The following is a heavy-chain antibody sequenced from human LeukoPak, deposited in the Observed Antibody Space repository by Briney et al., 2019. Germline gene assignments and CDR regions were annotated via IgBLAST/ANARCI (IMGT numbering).Heavy chain of an antibody. CDR3: AKRRGLELLYYYYMDV. V-gene: IGHV3-23*01. CDR2: ISGSGGST. CDR1: GSTFSSYA. D-gene: IGHD1-7*01. J-gene: IGHJ6*03. Sequence: GGSLRLSCAASGSTFSSYAMSWVRQAPGKGLEWVSAISGSGGSTYYADSVKGRFTISRDNSKNTLYLQMNSLRAEDTAVYYCAKRRGLELLYYYYMDVWGKGTTVTVSS.